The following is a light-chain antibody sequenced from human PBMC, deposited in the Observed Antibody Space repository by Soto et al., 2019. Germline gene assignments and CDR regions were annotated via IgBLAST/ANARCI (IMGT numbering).Light chain of an antibody. CDR3: PKYNSASGIT. J-gene: IGKJ5*01. V-gene: IGKV1-27*01. Sequence: DIQMTQSPSSLSASVGDRVTLTCRASQGISNYLAWYQQKPGKVPKLLIYAASTLQSGVTSRFSGSGSGTEFTLPISSLQPEDFATYYCPKYNSASGITFGQRTRLEIK. CDR2: AAS. CDR1: QGISNY.